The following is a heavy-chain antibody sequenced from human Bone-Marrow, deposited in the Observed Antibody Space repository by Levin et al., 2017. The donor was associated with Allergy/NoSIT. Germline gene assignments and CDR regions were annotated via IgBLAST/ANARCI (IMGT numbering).Heavy chain of an antibody. V-gene: IGHV3-74*01. CDR3: ARGHYYAMDV. J-gene: IGHJ6*02. CDR1: GFTFSGYW. CDR2: IHSDGSST. Sequence: GESPKISCAASGFTFSGYWMHWVRQAPGKGLVWVSRIHSDGSSTSYADSVKGRFTISRDNAKNTLYLQMNSLRVEDTAVYFCARGHYYAMDVWGQGTTVTVSS.